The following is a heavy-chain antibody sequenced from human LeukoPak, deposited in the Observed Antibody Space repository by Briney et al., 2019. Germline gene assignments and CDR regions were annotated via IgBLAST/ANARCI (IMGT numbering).Heavy chain of an antibody. D-gene: IGHD5-18*01. J-gene: IGHJ4*02. V-gene: IGHV1-18*01. CDR3: ARDRMDTGTYFDY. CDR2: ISTYNGNT. Sequence: ASVKVSCKSSGYTFTTYGITWVRQAPGQGPEGMGWISTYNGNTNYAQKLQGRVTMTTDKSTSTAYMELRSLRSDDTATYYCARDRMDTGTYFDYWGQGTLVTVSS. CDR1: GYTFTTYG.